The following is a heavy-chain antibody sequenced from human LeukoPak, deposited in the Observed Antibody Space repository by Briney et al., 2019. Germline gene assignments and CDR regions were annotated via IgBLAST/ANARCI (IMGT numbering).Heavy chain of an antibody. J-gene: IGHJ4*02. D-gene: IGHD3-16*01. CDR2: INHSGST. CDR3: ARRAFGSRPIDY. V-gene: IGHV4-34*01. Sequence: PSETLSLTCAVYGGSFSGYYWSWIRQPPGKGLEWIGEINHSGSTNYNPSLKSRVTISVDTSKNQFSLKLSSVTAADTAVYYCARRAFGSRPIDYWGQGTLVTVSS. CDR1: GGSFSGYY.